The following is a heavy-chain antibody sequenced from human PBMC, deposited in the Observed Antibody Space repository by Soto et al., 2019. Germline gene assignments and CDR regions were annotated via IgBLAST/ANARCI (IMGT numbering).Heavy chain of an antibody. CDR1: GGSISSYY. CDR3: ARDCSSTSCPLRFGMDV. Sequence: QVQLQESGPGLVKPSETLSLTCTVSGGSISSYYWSWIRQPAGKGLEWIGPIYTSGSTNYNPSLKSRVTMSVDTSKNQFSLKLSSVTAADTAVYYCARDCSSTSCPLRFGMDVWGQGTTVTVSS. D-gene: IGHD2-2*01. CDR2: IYTSGST. V-gene: IGHV4-4*07. J-gene: IGHJ6*02.